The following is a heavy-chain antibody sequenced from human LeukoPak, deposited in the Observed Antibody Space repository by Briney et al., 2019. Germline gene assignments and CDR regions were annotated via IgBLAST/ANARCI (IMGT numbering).Heavy chain of an antibody. CDR3: ARGGDPAPPHDAFDI. J-gene: IGHJ3*02. Sequence: ASVKVSCKASGYTFTGYYMHWVRQAPGQGHEWMGRINPNSGGTNYAQKFQGRVTMTRDTSISTAYMELSRLRSDDTAVYYCARGGDPAPPHDAFDIWGQGTMVTVSS. CDR1: GYTFTGYY. V-gene: IGHV1-2*06. D-gene: IGHD3-16*01. CDR2: INPNSGGT.